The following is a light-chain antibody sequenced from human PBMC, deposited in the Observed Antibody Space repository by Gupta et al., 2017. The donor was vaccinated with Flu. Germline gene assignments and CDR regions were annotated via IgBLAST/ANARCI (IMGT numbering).Light chain of an antibody. CDR2: GAS. CDR3: QQEKNWPST. J-gene: IGKJ1*01. Sequence: EIVMTQSPATLSVSPGERATLSCRASQSVSSNLAWYQQKPGQAPRLLIYGASTRATGIPARFSGSGSGTDFTLTISSRQSEDFAVYYCQQEKNWPSTFGQGTQVHIK. CDR1: QSVSSN. V-gene: IGKV3-15*01.